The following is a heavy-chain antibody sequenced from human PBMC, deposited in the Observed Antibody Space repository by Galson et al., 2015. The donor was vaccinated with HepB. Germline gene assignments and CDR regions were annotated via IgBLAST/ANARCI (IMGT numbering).Heavy chain of an antibody. D-gene: IGHD2-2*01. Sequence: SLRLSCAASGLTLSNAWMSWVRQAPGKGLEWVGRIKSKPDGGTTDYAAPVKGRFTIPRDESKNTLYLQMNSLTTEDTAVYYCTTIPKPRFTSSPVDYWGQGTWSPSPQ. V-gene: IGHV3-15*07. CDR1: GLTLSNAW. J-gene: IGHJ4*02. CDR3: TTIPKPRFTSSPVDY. CDR2: IKSKPDGGTT.